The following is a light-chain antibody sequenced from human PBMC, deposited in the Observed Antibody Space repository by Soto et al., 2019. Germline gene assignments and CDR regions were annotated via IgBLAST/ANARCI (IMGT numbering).Light chain of an antibody. Sequence: QSALTQPASVSGSPGQSITISCTGSSSDVGGYDYVSWYQQHPSKAPKFMIYEVSNRPSGVSHRFSGSKSGNTASLTISGLQGENEADYYCTSYTTTSTYVFGTGTKVTVL. V-gene: IGLV2-14*01. J-gene: IGLJ1*01. CDR3: TSYTTTSTYV. CDR1: SSDVGGYDY. CDR2: EVS.